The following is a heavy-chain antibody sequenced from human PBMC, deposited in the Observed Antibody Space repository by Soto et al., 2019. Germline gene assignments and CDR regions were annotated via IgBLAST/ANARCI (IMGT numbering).Heavy chain of an antibody. CDR3: ARSVAVPGAHIDY. CDR1: GGSISGSY. Sequence: EALSLTCSVSGGSISGSYWSWIRQSPGKGLEWLGYVYYTGSTNYSPSLRSRVSISVDTSKNEFSLRLSSVTAADTAVYFCARSVAVPGAHIDYWGQGTQVTVSS. V-gene: IGHV4-59*01. D-gene: IGHD6-19*01. J-gene: IGHJ4*02. CDR2: VYYTGST.